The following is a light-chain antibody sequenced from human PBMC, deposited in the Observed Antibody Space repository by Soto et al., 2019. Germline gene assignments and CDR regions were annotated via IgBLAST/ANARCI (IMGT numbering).Light chain of an antibody. V-gene: IGKV1-5*03. CDR3: QQYNNYPLT. J-gene: IGKJ4*01. CDR2: RAS. CDR1: QTISTW. Sequence: IQMTQSPATLSASVGDRVTITCRASQTISTWLAWYQQKPGKAPKLLIHRASSLGTGVPSRFSGSGSGTDFTLIVSSLQPDDFATYYCQQYNNYPLTFGGGTKVDIK.